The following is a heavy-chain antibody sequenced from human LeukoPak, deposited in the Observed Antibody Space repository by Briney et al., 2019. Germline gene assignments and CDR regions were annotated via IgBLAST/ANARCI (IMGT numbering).Heavy chain of an antibody. J-gene: IGHJ6*03. CDR1: GGPISSYY. Sequence: PSETLSLTCTVSGGPISSYYWSWIRQPAGKGLEWIGRIYTSGSTNYNPSLKSRVTMSVDTSKNQFTLKLSSVTAADTAVYYCARDRPLYYYYYYMDVWGKGTTVTVSS. CDR2: IYTSGST. CDR3: ARDRPLYYYYYYMDV. V-gene: IGHV4-4*07.